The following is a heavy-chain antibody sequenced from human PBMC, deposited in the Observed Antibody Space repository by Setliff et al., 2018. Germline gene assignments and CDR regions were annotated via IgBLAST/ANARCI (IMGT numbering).Heavy chain of an antibody. CDR1: GFTFSTYR. V-gene: IGHV3-33*08. J-gene: IGHJ4*02. CDR3: ARTCSGSGCYAGLES. Sequence: GESLKISCAASGFTFSTYRMHWVRQAPGRGLEWVAVIWDDGGNKYHADSVKGRFTISRDNSKNTLYLQMNSLRPEDTAVYYCARTCSGSGCYAGLESWGQGTPVTVSS. D-gene: IGHD2-15*01. CDR2: IWDDGGNK.